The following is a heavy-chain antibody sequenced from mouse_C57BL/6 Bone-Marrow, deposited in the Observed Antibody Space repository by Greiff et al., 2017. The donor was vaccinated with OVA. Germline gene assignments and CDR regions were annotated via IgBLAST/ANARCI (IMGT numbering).Heavy chain of an antibody. Sequence: QVQLKESGPGLVQPSQSLSITCTVSGFSLTSYCVHWVRQSPGKGLEWLGVIWRGGSTDYNAAFMSRLSITKDNSKSQVFFKMNSLQADDTAIYYCAKNGPYEGYYLYWYFDVWGTGTTVTVSS. V-gene: IGHV2-5*01. J-gene: IGHJ1*03. CDR2: IWRGGST. D-gene: IGHD2-3*01. CDR1: GFSLTSYC. CDR3: AKNGPYEGYYLYWYFDV.